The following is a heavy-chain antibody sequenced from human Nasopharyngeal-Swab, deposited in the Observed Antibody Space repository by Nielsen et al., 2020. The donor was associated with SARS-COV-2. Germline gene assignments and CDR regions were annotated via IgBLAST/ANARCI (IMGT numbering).Heavy chain of an antibody. J-gene: IGHJ4*02. V-gene: IGHV4-39*01. D-gene: IGHD1-26*01. CDR1: GGSISSSSYY. CDR3: ARRLVGATTEPFDY. Sequence: ESLRLSCTVSGGSISSSSYYWGWIRQPPGKGLEWIGSIYYSGSTYYNPSLKSRVTISVDTSKNQFSLKLSSVTAADTAVYYCARRLVGATTEPFDYWGQGTLVTVSS. CDR2: IYYSGST.